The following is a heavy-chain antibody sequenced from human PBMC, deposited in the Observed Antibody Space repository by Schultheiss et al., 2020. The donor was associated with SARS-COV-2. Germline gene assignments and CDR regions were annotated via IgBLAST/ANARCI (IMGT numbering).Heavy chain of an antibody. V-gene: IGHV4-34*01. CDR1: GGSFSGYY. CDR3: ARTPYGMDV. J-gene: IGHJ6*02. CDR2: INHSGST. Sequence: SETLSLTCAVYGGSFSGYYWSWIRQPPGKGLEWIGEINHSGSTNYNPSLKSRVTISVDTSKNQFSLMLSSLTAADTAVYYCARTPYGMDVWGQGTTVTVSS.